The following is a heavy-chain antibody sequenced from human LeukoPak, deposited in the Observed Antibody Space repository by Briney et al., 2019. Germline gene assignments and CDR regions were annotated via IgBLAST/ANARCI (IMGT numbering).Heavy chain of an antibody. J-gene: IGHJ1*01. CDR2: INHSGST. CDR3: ARGNIAAAVRY. Sequence: SETLSLTCAVYGGSLIDHYWNWIRQPPGKGLEWIGEINHSGSTKYNPSLKSRVSLSVDTSKNQFSLNLNSVTAADTAVYYCARGNIAAAVRYWGQGTLVTVSS. CDR1: GGSLIDHY. D-gene: IGHD6-13*01. V-gene: IGHV4-34*01.